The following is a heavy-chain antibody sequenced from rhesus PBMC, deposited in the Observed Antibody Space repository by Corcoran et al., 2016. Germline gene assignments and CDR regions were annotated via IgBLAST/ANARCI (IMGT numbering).Heavy chain of an antibody. V-gene: IGHV5-2*01. D-gene: IGHD1-44*01. Sequence: EVQLVQSGAEVKSHGESLRISCKTSGYSFTNYWLSWVRHMPGTGLGWMGMDYPSNSETRYRTSLQGQITISADNSINTAYLQGSSLKASDTATYYCATMYSGNSNYFDYWGQGVLVTVSS. J-gene: IGHJ4*01. CDR2: DYPSNSET. CDR1: GYSFTNYW. CDR3: ATMYSGNSNYFDY.